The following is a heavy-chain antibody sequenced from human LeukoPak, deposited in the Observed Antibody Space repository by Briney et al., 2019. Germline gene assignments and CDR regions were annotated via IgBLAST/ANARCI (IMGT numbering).Heavy chain of an antibody. D-gene: IGHD4-17*01. CDR3: ARDFNGDYPDY. J-gene: IGHJ4*02. V-gene: IGHV4-61*02. CDR1: GGSISSGNYY. CDR2: IYTSGST. Sequence: SETPSLTCTVSGGSISSGNYYWRWIRQPAGTGLEWIGRIYTSGSTNYNPSLKSRVTISVDTSKNQFSLELTSVTAADTAVYYCARDFNGDYPDYWGQGTLVTVSS.